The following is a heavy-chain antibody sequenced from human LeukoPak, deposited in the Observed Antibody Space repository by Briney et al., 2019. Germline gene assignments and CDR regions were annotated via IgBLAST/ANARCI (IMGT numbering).Heavy chain of an antibody. CDR1: GFTFSSYS. V-gene: IGHV3-48*01. J-gene: IGHJ4*02. Sequence: GGSLRLSRAASGFTFSSYSMNCVRQAPGKGQEWVSYISSSSSTIYYADSVKGRFTISRDNAKNSLYLQMNSLRAEDTPVYYCAKFGVSHDSSGLVSYYWSKGTLVTVSS. D-gene: IGHD3-22*01. CDR2: ISSSSSTI. CDR3: AKFGVSHDSSGLVSYY.